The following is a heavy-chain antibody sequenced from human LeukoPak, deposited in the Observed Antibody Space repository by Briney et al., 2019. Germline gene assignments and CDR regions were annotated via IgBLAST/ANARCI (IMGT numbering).Heavy chain of an antibody. V-gene: IGHV3-21*04. D-gene: IGHD3-3*01. CDR1: GFTFSSYT. CDR2: ISGSSYYI. CDR3: ARDRDSDFWSGFGY. J-gene: IGHJ4*02. Sequence: PGGSLRLSCAASGFTFSSYTVNWIRQAPGKGLEWVSSISGSSYYIYYADSVRGRFTISRDNAKNSAYLQMNSLRAEDTAVYYCARDRDSDFWSGFGYWGQGTLVTVSS.